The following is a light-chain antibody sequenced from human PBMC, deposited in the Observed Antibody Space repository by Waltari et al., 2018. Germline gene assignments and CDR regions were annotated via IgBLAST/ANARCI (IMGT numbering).Light chain of an antibody. CDR1: ALPKQY. J-gene: IGLJ2*01. V-gene: IGLV3-25*03. CDR2: KDT. Sequence: SFELTQPPSVSVSPGETARITCSGDALPKQYAYWYRQKPGQAPVVLIYKDTERPSGTPERFSSSTSGTTVTLTISGVQSEDEADYYCQSADQNGHLWIFGGGTKLTVL. CDR3: QSADQNGHLWI.